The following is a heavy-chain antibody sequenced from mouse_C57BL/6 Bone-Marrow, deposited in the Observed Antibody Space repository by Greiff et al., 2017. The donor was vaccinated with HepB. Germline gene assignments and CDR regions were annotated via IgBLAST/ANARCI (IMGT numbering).Heavy chain of an antibody. V-gene: IGHV1-66*01. CDR1: GYSFTSYY. CDR3: ARELGRAWFAY. CDR2: IYPGSGNT. D-gene: IGHD4-1*01. Sequence: VQLQQSGPELVKPGASVKISCKASGYSFTSYYIHWVKQRPGQGLEWIGWIYPGSGNTKYNEKFKGKATLTADTSSSTAYMQLSSLTSEDSAVYYCARELGRAWFAYWGQGTLVTVSA. J-gene: IGHJ3*01.